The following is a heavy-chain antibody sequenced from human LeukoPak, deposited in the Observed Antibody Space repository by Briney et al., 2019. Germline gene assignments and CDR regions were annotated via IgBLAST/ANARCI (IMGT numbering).Heavy chain of an antibody. D-gene: IGHD3-9*01. Sequence: SVKVSCKASGGTFSSYAISWVRQAPGQGLEWMGGIIPIFGTANYAQKFQGRVTITADESTSTAYMELSSLRSEDTAVYYCASAYYDILGGHFDYWGQGTLVTVSS. J-gene: IGHJ4*02. CDR1: GGTFSSYA. V-gene: IGHV1-69*13. CDR3: ASAYYDILGGHFDY. CDR2: IIPIFGTA.